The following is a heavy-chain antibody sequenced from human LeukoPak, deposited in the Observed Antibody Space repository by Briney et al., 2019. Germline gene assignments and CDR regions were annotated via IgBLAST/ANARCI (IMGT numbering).Heavy chain of an antibody. CDR1: GYTFTSYY. CDR3: ARDYSGEWEQLTGWWFDP. Sequence: GASVKVSCKASGYTFTSYYMHWVRQAPGQGLEWMGITNPSGGSTSYAQKFQGRVTMTRDMSTSTVYMELSDLRPEDTAVYYCARDYSGEWEQLTGWWFDPWGQGTLVIVSS. V-gene: IGHV1-46*01. CDR2: TNPSGGST. D-gene: IGHD1-26*01. J-gene: IGHJ5*02.